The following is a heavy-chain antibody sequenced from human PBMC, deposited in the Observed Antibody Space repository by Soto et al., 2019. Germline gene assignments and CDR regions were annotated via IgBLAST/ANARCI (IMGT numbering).Heavy chain of an antibody. CDR1: GGTFSSYA. CDR2: IIPIFGTA. CDR3: ARRLEVYSSGRNNWCDP. V-gene: IGHV1-69*01. D-gene: IGHD6-19*01. J-gene: IGHJ5*02. Sequence: QVQLVQSGAEVQKPGSSVKVSCKASGGTFSSYAISWVRQAPGQGREWMGGIIPIFGTANYAQKFQGRVTITADESTSTAYMELSSLRSEDTAVYYCARRLEVYSSGRNNWCDPWGQGTLVTVSS.